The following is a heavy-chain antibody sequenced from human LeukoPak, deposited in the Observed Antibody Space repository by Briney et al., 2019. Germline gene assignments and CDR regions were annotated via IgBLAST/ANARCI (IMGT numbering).Heavy chain of an antibody. J-gene: IGHJ6*02. D-gene: IGHD5-12*01. CDR2: IWYDGSNK. CDR3: ARDVVARDYYYYGMDV. CDR1: GFTFSSYG. V-gene: IGHV3-33*01. Sequence: GGSLRLSCAASGFTFSSYGMHWVRQAPGKGLEWVAVIWYDGSNKYYADSVKGRFTISRDNSKNTLYLQMNSLRAEDTAVYYCARDVVARDYYYYGMDVWGQGTTVTVSS.